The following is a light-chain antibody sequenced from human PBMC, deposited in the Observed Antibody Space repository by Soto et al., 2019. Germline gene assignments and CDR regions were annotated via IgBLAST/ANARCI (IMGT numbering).Light chain of an antibody. Sequence: QHVLTQSPSASASLGASVKLTCTLSSGHSSYAIAWHQQQPEKGPRYLMKLNSDGSHSKGDEIPDRFSGSSSGAERYLTISSLQSEDEADYYCQTWGTGIVVFGGGTKLTVL. CDR2: LNSDGSH. V-gene: IGLV4-69*01. CDR3: QTWGTGIVV. CDR1: SGHSSYA. J-gene: IGLJ2*01.